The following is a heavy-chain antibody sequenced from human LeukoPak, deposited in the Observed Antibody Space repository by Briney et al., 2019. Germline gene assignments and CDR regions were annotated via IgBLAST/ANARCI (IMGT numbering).Heavy chain of an antibody. D-gene: IGHD3-9*01. V-gene: IGHV3-23*01. CDR3: ARSPLTGYYFFDY. J-gene: IGHJ4*02. CDR2: ISGSGGST. Sequence: GGSLRLSCAASGFTFSSYAMSWVRQAPGKGLEWVSVISGSGGSTYYADSVKGRFTISRDNSKNTLYLQMNSLRAEDTAVYYCARSPLTGYYFFDYWGQGTLVTVSS. CDR1: GFTFSSYA.